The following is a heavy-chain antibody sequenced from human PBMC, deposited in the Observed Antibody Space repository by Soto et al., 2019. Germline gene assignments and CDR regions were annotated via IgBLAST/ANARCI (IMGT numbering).Heavy chain of an antibody. V-gene: IGHV1-8*01. CDR3: ASGRFRRTWIDP. CDR2: MNPDSGNT. Sequence: QVQLGQSGAEGKKPGASVKVSCKASGYTFTNYDIHWVRQATGQGLEWVGWMNPDSGNTGQSKQFQGRDTMTRDTYLSTAYMEMGSLRSEDTAVYYCASGRFRRTWIDPWGQGTLVTVSS. J-gene: IGHJ5*02. D-gene: IGHD3-16*01. CDR1: GYTFTNYD.